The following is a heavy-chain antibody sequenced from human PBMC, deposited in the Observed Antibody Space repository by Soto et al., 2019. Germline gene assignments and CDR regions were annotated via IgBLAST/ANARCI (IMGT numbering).Heavy chain of an antibody. J-gene: IGHJ4*02. V-gene: IGHV1-18*01. D-gene: IGHD3-22*01. Sequence: ASVKVSCKASGYTVTSYGISWARQAPGQGLEWMGWISAYNGNTNYAQKLQGRVTMTTDTSTSTAYMELRSLRSDDTAVYYCARDYDSSGYYPVDYWGQGTLVTVSS. CDR1: GYTVTSYG. CDR2: ISAYNGNT. CDR3: ARDYDSSGYYPVDY.